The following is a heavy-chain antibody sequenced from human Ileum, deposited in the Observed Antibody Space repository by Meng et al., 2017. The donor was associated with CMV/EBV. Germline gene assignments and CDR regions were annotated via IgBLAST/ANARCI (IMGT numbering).Heavy chain of an antibody. Sequence: ASVKVSCKASGYSFTNNYIHWVRQAPGQGLEWMGRNLPRFDKTTYAPQSQGRVTVTSDESTGTASLELISLDSQDSAVYYFIKGATGTTMENWGQGTLVTVSS. CDR1: GYSFTNNY. CDR3: IKGATGTTMEN. CDR2: NLPRFDKT. V-gene: IGHV1-46*03. D-gene: IGHD1-1*01. J-gene: IGHJ4*02.